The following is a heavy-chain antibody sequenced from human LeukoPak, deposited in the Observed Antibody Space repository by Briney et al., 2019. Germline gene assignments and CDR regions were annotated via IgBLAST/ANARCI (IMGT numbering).Heavy chain of an antibody. Sequence: PSETLSLTCAVYGGSFSGYYWSWIRQPPGKGLEWIGEINHSGSTNYNPSLKSRVTISVDTSKNQFSLKLSSVTAADTAVYYCARHSKLYFDWLLYSENWFDPWGQGTLVTVSS. V-gene: IGHV4-34*01. CDR2: INHSGST. CDR3: ARHSKLYFDWLLYSENWFDP. J-gene: IGHJ5*02. CDR1: GGSFSGYY. D-gene: IGHD3-9*01.